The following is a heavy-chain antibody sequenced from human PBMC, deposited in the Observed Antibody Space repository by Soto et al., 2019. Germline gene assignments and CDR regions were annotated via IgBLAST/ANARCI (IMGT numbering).Heavy chain of an antibody. V-gene: IGHV3-21*01. J-gene: IGHJ4*02. Sequence: GGSLRLSCAASGFTFSNAWINWVRQAPGKGLEWVSSIGSSSSYIYYADSLKGRFTISRDNAKNSLYLQMNSLRAEDTAVYYCARDFGTSSLDYWGQGTLVTVSS. D-gene: IGHD6-6*01. CDR2: IGSSSSYI. CDR3: ARDFGTSSLDY. CDR1: GFTFSNAW.